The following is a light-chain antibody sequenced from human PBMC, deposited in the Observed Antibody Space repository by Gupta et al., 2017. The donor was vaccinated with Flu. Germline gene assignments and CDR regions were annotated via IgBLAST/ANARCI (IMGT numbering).Light chain of an antibody. J-gene: IGKJ4*01. V-gene: IGKV2D-29*01. CDR3: RQSVQMPPIT. CDR2: EGS. CDR1: QTLRHNDGKTY. Sequence: APGRPASMSCKSSQTLRHNDGKTYLNWYVQRPGRPPQLLIYEGSKRFSGVSDRFNGNGSKKDFTLHISRGEAEDVGVYFCRQSVQMPPITFGGGTRVET.